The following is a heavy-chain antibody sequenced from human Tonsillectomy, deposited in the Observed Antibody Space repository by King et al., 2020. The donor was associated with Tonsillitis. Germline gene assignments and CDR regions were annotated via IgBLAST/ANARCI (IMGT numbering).Heavy chain of an antibody. CDR2: IRYDGSNK. D-gene: IGHD3-16*02. Sequence: VQLVESGGGVVQPGGSLRLSCAASGFKFSSYGMHWVRQAPGKGLEWVAFIRYDGSNKYYADSVKGRFTISRDNSKNTLYLQMNSLRAEDTAVYYCAKDRGDDYVWGSYRPGEYWGQGTLVTVSS. V-gene: IGHV3-30*02. J-gene: IGHJ4*02. CDR1: GFKFSSYG. CDR3: AKDRGDDYVWGSYRPGEY.